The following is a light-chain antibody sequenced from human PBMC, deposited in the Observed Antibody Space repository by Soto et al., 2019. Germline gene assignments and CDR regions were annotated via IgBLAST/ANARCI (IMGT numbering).Light chain of an antibody. CDR3: QQRFSWPLT. CDR1: QSVGTS. CDR2: EAA. J-gene: IGKJ4*01. Sequence: VVLPQSPAPLSLSPVYRFALSCLASQSVGTSLAWYQQKPGQTPRLLIYEAAIRATGIPARFSASGSGTDFILTISSLAPEDFAVYFCQQRFSWPLTFGGGTKVDI. V-gene: IGKV3-11*01.